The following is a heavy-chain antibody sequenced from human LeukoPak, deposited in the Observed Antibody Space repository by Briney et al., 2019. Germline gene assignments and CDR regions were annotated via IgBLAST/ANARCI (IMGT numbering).Heavy chain of an antibody. CDR1: GGPLTRSLSY. Sequence: PSETLSLTCTVSGGPLTRSLSYWGWIRRPPGKGLEWIGNIYYTGSTDYSPSSESRAAMSVDTSKNQFSLQLRSVTAADTAVYYCARLSSGYEDYYFDDWGQGTLVTVSS. J-gene: IGHJ4*02. D-gene: IGHD3-22*01. V-gene: IGHV4-39*01. CDR2: IYYTGST. CDR3: ARLSSGYEDYYFDD.